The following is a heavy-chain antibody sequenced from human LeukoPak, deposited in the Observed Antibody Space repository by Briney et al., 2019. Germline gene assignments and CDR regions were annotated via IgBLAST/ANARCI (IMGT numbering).Heavy chain of an antibody. CDR1: GGTFSSYA. Sequence: SVKVSCKASGGTFSSYAISWVRQAPGQGLEWMGRIIPILGIANYAQKFQGRVTITADKSTSTAYMELSSLRSEDTAVYYCASWYSSSWYDGGDYWGQGTLVTVSS. D-gene: IGHD6-13*01. CDR2: IIPILGIA. V-gene: IGHV1-69*04. J-gene: IGHJ4*02. CDR3: ASWYSSSWYDGGDY.